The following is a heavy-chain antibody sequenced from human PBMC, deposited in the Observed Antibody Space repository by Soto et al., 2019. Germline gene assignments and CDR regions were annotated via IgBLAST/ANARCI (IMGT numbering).Heavy chain of an antibody. CDR1: GYTFTSYG. V-gene: IGHV1-18*01. CDR2: ISAYNGNT. D-gene: IGHD1-1*01. CDR3: ARDRTGTTLADGMDV. Sequence: ASVKVSCKASGYTFTSYGISWVRQAPGQGLEWMGWISAYNGNTNYAQKLQGRVTMTTDTSTSTAYMELRSLRSDDTAVYYCARDRTGTTLADGMDVWGQGTTVTVSS. J-gene: IGHJ6*02.